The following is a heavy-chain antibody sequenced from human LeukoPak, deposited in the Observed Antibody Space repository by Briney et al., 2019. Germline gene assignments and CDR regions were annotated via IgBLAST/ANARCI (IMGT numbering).Heavy chain of an antibody. V-gene: IGHV1-18*01. Sequence: ASVKVSCKASGYTFTSYGIIWVRQAPGQGLEWMGWISAYNGNTNYAQKLQGRVTMTTDTSTSTAYMELRSLRSEDTAVYYCARRGYCISTSSSLDYWGQGTLVTVSS. CDR3: ARRGYCISTSSSLDY. CDR1: GYTFTSYG. D-gene: IGHD2-2*01. J-gene: IGHJ4*02. CDR2: ISAYNGNT.